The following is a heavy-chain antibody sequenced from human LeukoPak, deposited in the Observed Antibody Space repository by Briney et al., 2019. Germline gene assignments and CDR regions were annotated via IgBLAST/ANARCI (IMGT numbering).Heavy chain of an antibody. CDR2: IIPIFGTA. CDR1: GGTFSSYA. D-gene: IGHD2-15*01. J-gene: IGHJ4*02. CDR3: ARDLSGYCSGGSCYPGY. Sequence: ASVKVSCKASGGTFSSYAISWVRQAPGQGLEWMGGIIPIFGTANYAQKFQGRVTITADESTSTAYMELSSLRSEDTAVYYCARDLSGYCSGGSCYPGYWGQGTLVTVSS. V-gene: IGHV1-69*13.